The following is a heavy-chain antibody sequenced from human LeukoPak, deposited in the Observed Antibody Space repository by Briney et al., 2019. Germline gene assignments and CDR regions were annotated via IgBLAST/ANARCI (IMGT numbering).Heavy chain of an antibody. CDR1: GFTFTTFW. V-gene: IGHV3-74*01. J-gene: IGHJ6*03. CDR3: ARGRSSSWYWGPRGRYYYYYMDV. CDR2: INHDGSST. Sequence: GGSLRLSCATSGFTFTTFWMHWVRQAPGKGLVWVSRINHDGSSTNYADSVKGRFTISRDNAKNSLYLQMNSLRAEDTAVYYCARGRSSSWYWGPRGRYYYYYMDVWGKGTTVTVSS. D-gene: IGHD6-13*01.